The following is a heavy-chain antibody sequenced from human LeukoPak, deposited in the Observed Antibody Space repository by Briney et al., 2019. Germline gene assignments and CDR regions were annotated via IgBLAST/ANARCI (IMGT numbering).Heavy chain of an antibody. Sequence: GGSLRLSCTASGFTFGDYAMSWVRQAPGKGLEWVGFIRSKVYGGTTEYAASVKVSFTISRDDSKSIAYLQMTSLKTEDAGVYYCTRFTIVGVVDAFDIWGQGTMVTVSS. D-gene: IGHD3-3*01. V-gene: IGHV3-49*04. CDR3: TRFTIVGVVDAFDI. CDR1: GFTFGDYA. CDR2: IRSKVYGGTT. J-gene: IGHJ3*02.